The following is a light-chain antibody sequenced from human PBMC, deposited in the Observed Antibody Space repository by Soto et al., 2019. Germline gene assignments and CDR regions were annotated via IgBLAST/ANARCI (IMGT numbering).Light chain of an antibody. V-gene: IGKV3-20*01. CDR3: QQYGSSGT. CDR1: QSLSNNY. CDR2: GAS. Sequence: EIVLTQSPGTLSLSPGERAILSYRASQSLSNNYLAWYQQKPGQAPRLLIYGASNRATGITDRFSGSGSGTDFTLTMSRLEPEDFAVYYCQQYGSSGTFGQGTKVDIK. J-gene: IGKJ1*01.